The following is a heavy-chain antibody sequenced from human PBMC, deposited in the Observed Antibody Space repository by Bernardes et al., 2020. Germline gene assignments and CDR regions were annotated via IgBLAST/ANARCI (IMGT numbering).Heavy chain of an antibody. V-gene: IGHV4-59*01. Sequence: SETLSLTCTVSGGSISSYYWSWIRQPPGQGLEWIGYIYYSGSTNYNPSLKRRVTIAVDTSKNQFSLKLSSVTAPDTAVYYCAREEDSSIFDYWGQGNLVNDSA. CDR2: IYYSGST. CDR1: GGSISSYY. J-gene: IGHJ4*02. CDR3: AREEDSSIFDY. D-gene: IGHD6-13*01.